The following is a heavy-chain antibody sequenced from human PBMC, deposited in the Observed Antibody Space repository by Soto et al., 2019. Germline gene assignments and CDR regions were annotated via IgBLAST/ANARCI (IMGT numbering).Heavy chain of an antibody. V-gene: IGHV1-18*04. CDR2: ISAYNGNT. J-gene: IGHJ6*02. CDR3: AREEYDYCSSTSCYSGYYGMDV. Sequence: ASVKVSCKASGYTFTSYGISWVRQAPGQGLEWMGWISAYNGNTNYAQKLQGRVTMTTDTSTSTAYMELRSLRSDDTAVYYCAREEYDYCSSTSCYSGYYGMDVWGQGTTVTVSS. CDR1: GYTFTSYG. D-gene: IGHD2-2*02.